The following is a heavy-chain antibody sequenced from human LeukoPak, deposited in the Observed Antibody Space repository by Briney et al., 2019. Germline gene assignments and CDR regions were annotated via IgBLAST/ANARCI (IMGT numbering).Heavy chain of an antibody. Sequence: GGSLRLSCAASGFTFSSYSMNWVRQAPGKGLEWVSSISSSSSYIYYADSVKGRFTISRDNAKNSLYLQMNSLRAEDTAVYYCARDWWGHYYGGSDPGYFDYWGQGTLVTVSS. D-gene: IGHD4-23*01. CDR3: ARDWWGHYYGGSDPGYFDY. CDR1: GFTFSSYS. V-gene: IGHV3-21*01. CDR2: ISSSSSYI. J-gene: IGHJ4*02.